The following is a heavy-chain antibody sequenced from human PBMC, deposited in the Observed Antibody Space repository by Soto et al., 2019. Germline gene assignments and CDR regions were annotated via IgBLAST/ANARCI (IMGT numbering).Heavy chain of an antibody. CDR2: IKQDGSEK. CDR1: GFTFSSYW. Sequence: GGSLRLSCAASGFTFSSYWMSWVRQAPGKGLEWVANIKQDGSEKYYVDSVKGRFTISRDNAKNSLYLQMNSLRAEDTAVYYCARDREVTPYYYYYYGMDVWGQGTTVTVSS. J-gene: IGHJ6*02. CDR3: ARDREVTPYYYYYYGMDV. D-gene: IGHD2-21*02. V-gene: IGHV3-7*01.